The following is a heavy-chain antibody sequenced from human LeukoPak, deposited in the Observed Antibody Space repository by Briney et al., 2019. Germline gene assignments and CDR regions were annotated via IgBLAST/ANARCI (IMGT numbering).Heavy chain of an antibody. CDR3: ARYMRDSGTYDFDQ. Sequence: PSETLSLTYTVSGGSISSGSYYWSWIRQPAGKGLEWIGRIYTSGSTNYNPSLKSRVTISVDTSKDQFSLKLSSVTAADTAVYYCARYMRDSGTYDFDQWGQGTLVTVSS. J-gene: IGHJ4*02. CDR2: IYTSGST. D-gene: IGHD5-12*01. CDR1: GGSISSGSYY. V-gene: IGHV4-61*02.